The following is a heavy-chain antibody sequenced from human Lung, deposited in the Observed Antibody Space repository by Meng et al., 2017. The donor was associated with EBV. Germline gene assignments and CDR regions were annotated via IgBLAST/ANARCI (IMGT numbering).Heavy chain of an antibody. CDR2: IFYDGSMK. CDR1: GFAFSDSG. J-gene: IGHJ4*02. V-gene: IGHV3-30*18. Sequence: VQLVESGGGLIKPGGSLRLSCAASGFAFSDSGMHWVRQAPGKGLEWVAVIFYDGSMKYYGDSVRGRFTISRDNPKNTVYLQMNGLRTEDTALYYCAKGKPVDYWGRGTLVTVSS. D-gene: IGHD4-23*01. CDR3: AKGKPVDY.